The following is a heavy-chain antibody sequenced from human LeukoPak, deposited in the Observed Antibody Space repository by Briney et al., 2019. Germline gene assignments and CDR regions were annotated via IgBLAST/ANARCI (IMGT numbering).Heavy chain of an antibody. V-gene: IGHV4-59*11. Sequence: SETLSLTCTVSGGSISGHYWSWIRQPPGRGLEWIGYIYHSGSTYYNPSLKSRVTISVDRSKNQFSLKLSSVTAADTAVYYCARGGYSYGLAYWGQGTLVTVSS. CDR1: GGSISGHY. D-gene: IGHD5-18*01. J-gene: IGHJ4*02. CDR3: ARGGYSYGLAY. CDR2: IYHSGST.